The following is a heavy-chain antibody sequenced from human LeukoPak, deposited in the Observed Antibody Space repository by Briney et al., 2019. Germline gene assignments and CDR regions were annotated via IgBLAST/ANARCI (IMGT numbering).Heavy chain of an antibody. CDR2: ISGSGGNT. J-gene: IGHJ4*02. CDR3: APRLYGSGSYYYFDY. Sequence: PGGSLRLSCAASGLTFSSYAMSWVRQAPGKGLEWVSAISGSGGNTYYADSVKGRFTISRDNSKNTLYLQMNSLRAEDTAVYYCAPRLYGSGSYYYFDYWGQGTLVTVSS. V-gene: IGHV3-23*01. CDR1: GLTFSSYA. D-gene: IGHD3-10*01.